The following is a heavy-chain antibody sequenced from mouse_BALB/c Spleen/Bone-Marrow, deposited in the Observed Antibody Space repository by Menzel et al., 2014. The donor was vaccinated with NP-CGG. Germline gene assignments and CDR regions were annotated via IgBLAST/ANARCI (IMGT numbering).Heavy chain of an antibody. J-gene: IGHJ2*01. CDR1: GYTFTDYE. D-gene: IGHD1-1*01. Sequence: LVESGAELVRPGASVTLSCKASGYTFTDYEMHWVKQTPVHGLEWIGAIDPETGGTAYNQKFKGKATLTADKSSSTAYMELRSLTSEDSAVYYCTRGGNFITMVVVDFDYWGQGTTLTVSS. V-gene: IGHV1-15*01. CDR3: TRGGNFITMVVVDFDY. CDR2: IDPETGGT.